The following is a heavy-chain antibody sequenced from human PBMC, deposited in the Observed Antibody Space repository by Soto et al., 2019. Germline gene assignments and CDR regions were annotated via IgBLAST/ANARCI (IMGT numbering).Heavy chain of an antibody. CDR1: GGSISSSNW. J-gene: IGHJ3*02. V-gene: IGHV4-4*02. CDR3: ATYRKFFQI. Sequence: ASETLSLTCAVSGGSISSSNWWSWVRQPPGKGLEWIGEIYHSGSTNYNPSLKSRVTISVDRSKNHFFLNLTSVTAADTAVYYCATYRKFFQIWGQGTKVTVSS. CDR2: IYHSGST.